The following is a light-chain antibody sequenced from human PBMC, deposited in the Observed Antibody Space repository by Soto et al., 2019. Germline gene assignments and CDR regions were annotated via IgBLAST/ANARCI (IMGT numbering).Light chain of an antibody. CDR2: EAS. Sequence: DIQMTQSPSTLSASVGDRVTITCRASQSISSWLAWYQQKPGKAPKLLIHEASRLESGVPSRFSGSESGTEFTLTISGLHAEDCATYYCQQYNYFPLTFGGGTRVEIK. CDR1: QSISSW. V-gene: IGKV1-5*01. CDR3: QQYNYFPLT. J-gene: IGKJ4*01.